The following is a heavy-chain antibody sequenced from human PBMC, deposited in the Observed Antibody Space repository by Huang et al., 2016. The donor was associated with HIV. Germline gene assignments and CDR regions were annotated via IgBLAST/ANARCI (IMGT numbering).Heavy chain of an antibody. CDR3: AREDRNAFDI. Sequence: QVHLQESGPGLVKPSETLSLICTVSGVSTRTYFWSWIRQPAGKGPKCIARRHQIGDTNANPSLRSRVTMSVDTSKNQLSLRLTSVPAADTAVYYWAREDRNAFDIWGQGIMVIVSS. CDR2: RHQIGDT. CDR1: GVSTRTYF. J-gene: IGHJ3*02. V-gene: IGHV4-4*07.